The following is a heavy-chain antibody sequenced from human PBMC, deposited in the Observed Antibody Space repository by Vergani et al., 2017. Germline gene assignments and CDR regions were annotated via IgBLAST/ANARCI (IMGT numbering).Heavy chain of an antibody. CDR3: ARDTATGDYYDSSGDWAY. D-gene: IGHD3-22*01. CDR2: INAGNGNT. V-gene: IGHV1-3*01. Sequence: QVQLVQSGAEVKKPGASVKVSCKASGYTFTSYAMHWVRQAPGQRLEWMGWINAGNGNTKYSQKFQGRVTITRDTSASTAYMELSSLRSEDTAVYYCARDTATGDYYDSSGDWAYWGQGTLVTVSS. CDR1: GYTFTSYA. J-gene: IGHJ4*02.